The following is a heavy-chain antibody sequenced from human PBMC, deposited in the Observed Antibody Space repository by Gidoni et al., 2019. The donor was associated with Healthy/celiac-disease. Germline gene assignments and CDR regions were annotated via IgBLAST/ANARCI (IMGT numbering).Heavy chain of an antibody. D-gene: IGHD3-3*01. J-gene: IGHJ5*02. V-gene: IGHV3-33*01. Sequence: QVQLVESGGGVVQPGRPLRLSCAASGFTFSSYGMHWVRQAPGKGLEWVAVIWYDGSNKYYADSVKGRFTICRENANNTLYLQMNSLRAEDTAVYYCARDLINGDFWSGYPKGWFDPWGQGTLVTVSS. CDR2: IWYDGSNK. CDR3: ARDLINGDFWSGYPKGWFDP. CDR1: GFTFSSYG.